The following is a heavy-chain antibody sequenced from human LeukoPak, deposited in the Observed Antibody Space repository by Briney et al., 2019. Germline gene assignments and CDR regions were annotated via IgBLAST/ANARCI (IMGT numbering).Heavy chain of an antibody. J-gene: IGHJ4*02. D-gene: IGHD6-13*01. CDR2: IYYSGST. CDR1: GGSISSYY. V-gene: IGHV4-39*01. Sequence: SETLSLTCTVSGGSISSYYWGWIRQPPGKGLEWIGSIYYSGSTYYNPSLKSRVTISVDTSKNQFSLKLSSVTAADTAVYYCARHPGIAAAADYWGQGTLVTVSS. CDR3: ARHPGIAAAADY.